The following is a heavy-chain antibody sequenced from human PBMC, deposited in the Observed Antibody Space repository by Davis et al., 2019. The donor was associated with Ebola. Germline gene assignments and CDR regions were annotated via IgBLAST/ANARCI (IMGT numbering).Heavy chain of an antibody. J-gene: IGHJ5*01. D-gene: IGHD1-26*01. Sequence: SETLSLTCTVSGGSISSSSYYWGWIRQPPGKGLEWIGSIYYSGSTYYNPSLKSRVTISLDTSKNQFSLKLSSVTAADTALYYCARPVGPTQNWFDYWGQGTLVTVSS. V-gene: IGHV4-39*01. CDR1: GGSISSSSYY. CDR3: ARPVGPTQNWFDY. CDR2: IYYSGST.